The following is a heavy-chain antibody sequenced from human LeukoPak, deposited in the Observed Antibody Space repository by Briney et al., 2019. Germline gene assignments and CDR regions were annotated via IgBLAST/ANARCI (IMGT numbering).Heavy chain of an antibody. Sequence: GGSLRLSCAASGFTFSSYAMHWVRQAPGKGLEWVAVISYDGSNKYYADSVKGRFTMSRDNSKNTLYLQMNSLRAEDTAVYYCARASIPDAFDIWGQGTMVTVSS. J-gene: IGHJ3*02. V-gene: IGHV3-30*04. CDR1: GFTFSSYA. CDR3: ARASIPDAFDI. D-gene: IGHD2-21*01. CDR2: ISYDGSNK.